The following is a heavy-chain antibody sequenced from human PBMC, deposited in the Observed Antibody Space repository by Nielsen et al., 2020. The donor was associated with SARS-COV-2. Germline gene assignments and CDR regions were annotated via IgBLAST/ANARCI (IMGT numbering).Heavy chain of an antibody. CDR1: GFTFSDSS. Sequence: GESLKISCAASGFTFSDSSMNWVRQASGKGLEWLGRIRSKANDYATEYPASVKGRFIISRDDSKNTAYLQMNSLKIDDTAVYYCTRVNPISSSWFDAFDIWGQGTMVTVSS. D-gene: IGHD6-13*01. CDR3: TRVNPISSSWFDAFDI. V-gene: IGHV3-73*01. J-gene: IGHJ3*02. CDR2: IRSKANDYAT.